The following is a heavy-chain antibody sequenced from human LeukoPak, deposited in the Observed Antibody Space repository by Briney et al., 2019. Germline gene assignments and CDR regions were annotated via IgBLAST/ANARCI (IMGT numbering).Heavy chain of an antibody. J-gene: IGHJ2*01. CDR3: AKSPEWELRSDWYFDL. Sequence: GGSLRLSCAASGFTFDDYAMHWVRQAPGKRLEWVSGISWNSGSIGYADSVKGRFTISRDNAKNSLYLQMNSLRAEDMALYYCAKSPEWELRSDWYFDLWGRGALVTVSS. D-gene: IGHD1-26*01. CDR1: GFTFDDYA. V-gene: IGHV3-9*03. CDR2: ISWNSGSI.